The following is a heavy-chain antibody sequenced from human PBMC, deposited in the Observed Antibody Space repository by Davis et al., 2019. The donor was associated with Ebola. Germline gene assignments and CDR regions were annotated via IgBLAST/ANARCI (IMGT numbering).Heavy chain of an antibody. J-gene: IGHJ4*02. V-gene: IGHV4-4*07. D-gene: IGHD5-18*01. CDR1: GGSISSYY. Sequence: PSETLSLTCTVSGGSISSYYCSWIRQPAGKGLEWIGRIYTSGSTNYNPSLKSRVTMSVDTSKNQFSLKLSSVTAADTAVYYCARGWIQLWTRKLKGFDYWGQGTLVTVSS. CDR2: IYTSGST. CDR3: ARGWIQLWTRKLKGFDY.